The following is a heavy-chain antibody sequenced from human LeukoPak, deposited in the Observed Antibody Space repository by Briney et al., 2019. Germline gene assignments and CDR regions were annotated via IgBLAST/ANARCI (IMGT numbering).Heavy chain of an antibody. CDR3: ARDLSEKYCIDY. J-gene: IGHJ4*02. D-gene: IGHD2-8*02. CDR1: GFTFSSYA. V-gene: IGHV3-30-3*01. Sequence: GGSLRLSCAASGFTFSSYAMHWVRQAPGKGLEWVAVISYDGSNKYYADSVKGRLTISRDNSENTLSLQMNSLRAEDTAIYYCARDLSEKYCIDYWGQGTLVTVSS. CDR2: ISYDGSNK.